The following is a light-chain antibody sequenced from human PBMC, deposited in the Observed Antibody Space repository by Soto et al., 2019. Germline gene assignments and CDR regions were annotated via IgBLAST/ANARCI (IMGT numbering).Light chain of an antibody. J-gene: IGKJ1*01. CDR1: QSISSY. CDR2: AAS. CDR3: QQSYSTPRT. V-gene: IGKV1-39*01. Sequence: DMQMTQSPSSLSASVGDRVTITCRASQSISSYLNWYQQKPGKAPKLLIYAASSLQSGVPSRFSGSGSGTDFTLTISSLQPEDFATYYCQQSYSTPRTCGQGTKGDIK.